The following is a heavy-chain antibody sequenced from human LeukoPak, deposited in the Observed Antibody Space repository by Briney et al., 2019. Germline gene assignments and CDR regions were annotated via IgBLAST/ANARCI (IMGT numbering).Heavy chain of an antibody. V-gene: IGHV1-69*13. CDR1: GGTFSSYA. CDR2: IIPIFGTA. Sequence: WASVKVSCKASGGTFSSYAISWVRQAPGQGLEWMGGIIPIFGTANYAQKFQGRVTITADESTSTAYMELSSLRSEDTAVYHCARGGLEYSSSCHFDYWGQGTLVTVSS. J-gene: IGHJ4*02. D-gene: IGHD6-6*01. CDR3: ARGGLEYSSSCHFDY.